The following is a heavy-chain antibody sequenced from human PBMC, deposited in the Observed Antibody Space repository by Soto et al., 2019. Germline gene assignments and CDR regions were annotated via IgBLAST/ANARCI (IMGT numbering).Heavy chain of an antibody. CDR2: IWYDGSNK. V-gene: IGHV3-33*01. CDR1: GFTFSSYG. D-gene: IGHD2-2*01. J-gene: IGHJ3*02. CDR3: ARDCSSTSCPRGVPDDAFDI. Sequence: GGSLRLSCAASGFTFSSYGMHWVRQAPGKGLEWVAVIWYDGSNKYYADSVKGRFTISRDNSKNTLYLQMNSLRAEDTAVYYCARDCSSTSCPRGVPDDAFDIWGQGTMVTVSS.